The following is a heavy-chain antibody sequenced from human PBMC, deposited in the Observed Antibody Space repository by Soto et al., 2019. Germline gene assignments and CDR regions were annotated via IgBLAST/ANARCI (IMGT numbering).Heavy chain of an antibody. D-gene: IGHD6-13*01. CDR3: AKDEALAGNGKIDS. CDR1: GFMFSNYG. CDR2: ISYDGSNE. V-gene: IGHV3-30*18. Sequence: QVHLVESGGGVVQAGRSLRLSCAASGFMFSNYGMHWVRQAPGRGLEWVALISYDGSNEYYGDSVKGRLTISRDNSKNMLYLQLNSARVQDTAIYYCAKDEALAGNGKIDSWGQGTLVTVSS. J-gene: IGHJ4*02.